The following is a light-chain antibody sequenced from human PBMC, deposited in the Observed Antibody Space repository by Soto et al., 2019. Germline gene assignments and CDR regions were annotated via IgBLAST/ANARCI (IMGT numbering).Light chain of an antibody. V-gene: IGKV1-5*03. Sequence: DIQMTQSPSTLSASVGDRVTITFLASQSISSWLAWYQQKPGRLPRLLIYKASTLKSGVPSRFSGSGSGTEFTLTISSLQPDDFATYYCQHYNSYSEAFGQGTKVDI. CDR1: QSISSW. CDR3: QHYNSYSEA. CDR2: KAS. J-gene: IGKJ1*01.